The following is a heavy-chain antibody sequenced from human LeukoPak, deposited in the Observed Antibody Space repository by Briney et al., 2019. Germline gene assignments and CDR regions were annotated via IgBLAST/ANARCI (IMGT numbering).Heavy chain of an antibody. V-gene: IGHV1-2*02. D-gene: IGHD2-2*01. CDR1: GYTFTVYY. CDR3: IRGLVVPAATLGY. CDR2: INLNSGGT. J-gene: IGHJ4*02. Sequence: ASVKLSCKAAGYTFTVYYMHWVRQAPGQGLEWMGWINLNSGGTNYAQKFQGRVTMTRDTSISTAYMELSRLRSDDTAVDYCIRGLVVPAATLGYWGQGTLVTVSS.